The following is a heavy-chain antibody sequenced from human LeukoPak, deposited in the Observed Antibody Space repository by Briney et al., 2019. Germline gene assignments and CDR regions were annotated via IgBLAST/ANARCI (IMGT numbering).Heavy chain of an antibody. CDR1: GFTFSDYY. J-gene: IGHJ6*03. CDR3: ARDLNYYDILTGPGTYYMDV. D-gene: IGHD3-9*01. CDR2: ISSSGSTI. Sequence: GGSLRLSCAASGFTFSDYYMSWIRWAPGKGLEWVSYISSSGSTIYYADSVKGRFTISRDNAKNSLYLQMNSLRAEDTAVYYCARDLNYYDILTGPGTYYMDVWSKGTTVTVSS. V-gene: IGHV3-11*01.